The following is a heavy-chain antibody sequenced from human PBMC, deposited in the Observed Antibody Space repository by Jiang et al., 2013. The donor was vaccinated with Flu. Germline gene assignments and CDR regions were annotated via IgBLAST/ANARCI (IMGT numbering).Heavy chain of an antibody. V-gene: IGHV5-51*01. CDR3: ARRAQLGESWGGMDV. CDR2: IYPDDSDT. Sequence: GAEVKKPGESLKISCEGSGYNFSNYWIGWVRQMPGKGLEWMGLIYPDDSDTRYSPSFQGQVTFSADKSISTAYLQWSSLKASDTAMYFCARRAQLGESWGGMDVWGQGTTVTVSS. CDR1: GYNFSNYW. J-gene: IGHJ6*02. D-gene: IGHD3-10*01.